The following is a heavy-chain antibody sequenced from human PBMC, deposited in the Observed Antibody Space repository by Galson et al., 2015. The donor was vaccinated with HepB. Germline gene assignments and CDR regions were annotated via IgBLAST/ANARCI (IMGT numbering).Heavy chain of an antibody. CDR1: GFTFDDYT. V-gene: IGHV3-43*01. Sequence: SLRLSCAASGFTFDDYTMHWVRQAPGKGLEWVSLISWDGGSTYYADSVKGRFTISRDNSKNSLYLQMNSLRTEDTALYYCAKDTASHVAGERATHYYGMDVWAKGPRSPSP. CDR3: AKDTASHVAGERATHYYGMDV. D-gene: IGHD5-24*01. J-gene: IGHJ6*02. CDR2: ISWDGGST.